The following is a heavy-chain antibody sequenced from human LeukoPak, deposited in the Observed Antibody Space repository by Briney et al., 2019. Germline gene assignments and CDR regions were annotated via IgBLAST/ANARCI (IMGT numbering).Heavy chain of an antibody. CDR1: GFTFSTYS. CDR3: ARDLATVVTTNWFDP. V-gene: IGHV3-21*01. CDR2: ISSSSSYI. J-gene: IGHJ5*02. D-gene: IGHD4-23*01. Sequence: GGSLRLSCAASGFTFSTYSMNWVRQAPGKGLEWVSSISSSSSYIYYADSVKGRFTISRDSAKNSLYLQMNSLRAEDTAVYYCARDLATVVTTNWFDPWGQGTLVTVSS.